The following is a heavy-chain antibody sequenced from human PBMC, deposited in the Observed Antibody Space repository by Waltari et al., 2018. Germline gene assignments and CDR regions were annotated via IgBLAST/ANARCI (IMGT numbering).Heavy chain of an antibody. CDR2: SAPIFGAA. J-gene: IGHJ5*02. V-gene: IGHV1-69*13. CDR3: ASRESSSSDWVPP. D-gene: IGHD6-6*01. Sequence: QVPLVQSGAEVKKPGSSVKVSCKTSGGTFGTSAISWGRQAPGQGLEWMGRSAPIFGAADYAQKFQGRVTIIADKSTSTAYMELSSLRPGDTAVYYCASRESSSSDWVPPWGQGTLITVSS. CDR1: GGTFGTSA.